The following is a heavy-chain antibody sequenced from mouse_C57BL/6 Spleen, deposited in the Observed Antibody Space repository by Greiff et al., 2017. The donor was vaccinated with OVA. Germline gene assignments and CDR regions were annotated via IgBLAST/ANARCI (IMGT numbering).Heavy chain of an antibody. CDR1: GYTFTSYW. CDR3: ARSYYGSRYYFDY. D-gene: IGHD1-1*01. J-gene: IGHJ2*01. CDR2: IHPNSGST. Sequence: QVQLQQPGAELVKPGASVKLSCKASGYTFTSYWMHWVKQRPGQGLEWIGMIHPNSGSTNYNEKFKSKATLTVDKSSSTAYMQLSSLTSEDSAVYCCARSYYGSRYYFDYWGQGTTLTVSA. V-gene: IGHV1-64*01.